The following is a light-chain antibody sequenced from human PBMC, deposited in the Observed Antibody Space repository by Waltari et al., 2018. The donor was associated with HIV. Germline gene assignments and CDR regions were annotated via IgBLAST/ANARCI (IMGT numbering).Light chain of an antibody. CDR1: SLRRHY. Sequence: SSELTQDPAVSVALGQTVRITCQGDSLRRHYARWYQQKPGQAPVLVTYGKNNRPSGIPDRFSGSSSGNTASLTITGAQAEDEADYYCNSRDSSGNHLVFGGGTKLTVL. V-gene: IGLV3-19*01. CDR3: NSRDSSGNHLV. J-gene: IGLJ2*01. CDR2: GKN.